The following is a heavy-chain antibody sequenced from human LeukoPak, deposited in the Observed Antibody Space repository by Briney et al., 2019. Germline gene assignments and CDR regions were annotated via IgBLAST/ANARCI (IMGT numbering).Heavy chain of an antibody. CDR2: INPNSGGT. Sequence: ASVKVSCKASGYTFTGYYMHWVRQAPGQGLEWMGWINPNSGGTNYAQKFQGRVTMTRDTSISTAYMELSRLRSDDTAGYYWARDEEWNDLDYWGQGTLVTVSS. CDR1: GYTFTGYY. J-gene: IGHJ4*02. V-gene: IGHV1-2*02. D-gene: IGHD1-1*01. CDR3: ARDEEWNDLDY.